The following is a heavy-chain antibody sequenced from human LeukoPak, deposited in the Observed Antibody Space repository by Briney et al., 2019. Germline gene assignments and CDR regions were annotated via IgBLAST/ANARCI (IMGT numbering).Heavy chain of an antibody. J-gene: IGHJ6*02. CDR1: GGTFTGNY. D-gene: IGHD3-10*01. CDR2: INHSGST. CDR3: ARGLIGYYYGSGSTYYYGMDV. V-gene: IGHV4-34*01. Sequence: SETLSLTCAVYGGTFTGNYWTWIRQPPGKGLEWIGEINHSGSTNYNPSLKSRVTMVVDTSKKQFSLKLTSVTAADTAVYYCARGLIGYYYGSGSTYYYGMDVWGQGTTVTVSS.